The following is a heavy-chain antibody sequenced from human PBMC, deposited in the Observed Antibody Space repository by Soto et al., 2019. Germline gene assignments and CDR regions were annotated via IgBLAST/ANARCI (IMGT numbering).Heavy chain of an antibody. D-gene: IGHD3-9*01. V-gene: IGHV3-23*01. CDR3: AKDVHYDIATGIEYFHR. CDR2: ISGTGRVT. Sequence: EVQLLESGGGLVQPGGSLKLSCAASEFTFSSYAMSWVRQAPGKGLEWVSGISGTGRVTKYAESVKGRFTISRDKPKSTLFLQMNSLRPEDTAVYYCAKDVHYDIATGIEYFHRWGQGTLVTVSS. CDR1: EFTFSSYA. J-gene: IGHJ1*01.